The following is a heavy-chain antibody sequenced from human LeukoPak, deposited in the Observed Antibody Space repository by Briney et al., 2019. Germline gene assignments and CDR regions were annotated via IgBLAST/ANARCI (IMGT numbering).Heavy chain of an antibody. J-gene: IGHJ5*02. V-gene: IGHV4-30-2*01. CDR1: GVSISSGGYS. CDR3: ARDQDTSGPGGFDP. D-gene: IGHD3-22*01. Sequence: KASETLSLTCAVSGVSISSGGYSWSWIRQPPGKGLEWIGYIYHSGSTYYNPSLKSRVTISIDRSKNQFSLKLSSMTAADTAVYYCARDQDTSGPGGFDPWGQGTLVTVSS. CDR2: IYHSGST.